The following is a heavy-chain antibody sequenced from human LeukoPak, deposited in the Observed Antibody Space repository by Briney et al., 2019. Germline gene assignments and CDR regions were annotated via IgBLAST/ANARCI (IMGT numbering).Heavy chain of an antibody. CDR2: IYSGGST. V-gene: IGHV3-66*01. CDR3: ARDRGRANWGSANYYYYMDV. J-gene: IGHJ6*03. Sequence: GESLRLSCAASGFTVSSNYMSWVRQAPGKGLEWVSVIYSGGSTYYADSVKGRFTISRDNSKNTLYLQMNSLRAEDTAVYYCARDRGRANWGSANYYYYMDVWGKGTTVTISS. CDR1: GFTVSSNY. D-gene: IGHD7-27*01.